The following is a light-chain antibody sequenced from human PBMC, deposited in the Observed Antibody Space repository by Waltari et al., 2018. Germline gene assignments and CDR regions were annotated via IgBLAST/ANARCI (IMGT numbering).Light chain of an antibody. CDR2: WAS. CDR3: QQYFTFPGT. Sequence: SLSVSLGERATINCKSSPSILSSSNNKNFLAWYQHKAGHPPKLLFSWASTRESGVPDRFSASGSGSDFTLTISSLQAEDVAVYFCQQYFTFPGTFGPGTKVDI. CDR1: PSILSSSNNKNF. V-gene: IGKV4-1*01. J-gene: IGKJ3*01.